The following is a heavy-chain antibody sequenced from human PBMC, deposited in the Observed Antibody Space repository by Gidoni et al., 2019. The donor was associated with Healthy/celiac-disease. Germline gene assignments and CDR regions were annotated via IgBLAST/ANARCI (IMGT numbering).Heavy chain of an antibody. CDR1: GGSFSGYY. CDR3: ARGPQSPNCTNGVCPRPRFDP. CDR2: INHSGST. D-gene: IGHD2-8*01. J-gene: IGHJ5*02. Sequence: QVQLQQWGAGLLKPSETLSLTCAVYGGSFSGYYWSWIRQPPGKGLEWIGEINHSGSTNYNPSLKSRVTISVDTSKNQFSLKLSSVTAADTAVYYCARGPQSPNCTNGVCPRPRFDPWGQGTLVTVSS. V-gene: IGHV4-34*01.